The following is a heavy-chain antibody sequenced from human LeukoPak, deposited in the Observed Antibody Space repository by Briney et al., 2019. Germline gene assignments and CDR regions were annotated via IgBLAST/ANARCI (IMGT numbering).Heavy chain of an antibody. J-gene: IGHJ4*02. Sequence: PGGSLRLSCAASGFTFSSYSMNWVRQAPGKGLEWVSSISSSSGYIYYADSVKGRFTISRDNAKNSLYLQMNSLRAEDTAVYYCARDRRIAYCGGECYQYSDFDYWGQGTLVSVSS. CDR2: ISSSSGYI. CDR1: GFTFSSYS. D-gene: IGHD2-21*01. V-gene: IGHV3-21*01. CDR3: ARDRRIAYCGGECYQYSDFDY.